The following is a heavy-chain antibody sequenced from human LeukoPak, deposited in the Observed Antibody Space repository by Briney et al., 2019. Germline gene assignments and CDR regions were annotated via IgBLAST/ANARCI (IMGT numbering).Heavy chain of an antibody. CDR3: AIDVQDDLDF. V-gene: IGHV3-23*01. D-gene: IGHD1-1*01. Sequence: PGGSLRLSCAASGFTFSTYVMKWVRQTPERGLEWVSTTDRAGSIDTHYADSVRGRFIISRDNSKNTLYLQMNSLRAEDTAVYYCAIDVQDDLDFWGQGTLVTVSS. J-gene: IGHJ4*02. CDR2: TDRAGSIDT. CDR1: GFTFSTYV.